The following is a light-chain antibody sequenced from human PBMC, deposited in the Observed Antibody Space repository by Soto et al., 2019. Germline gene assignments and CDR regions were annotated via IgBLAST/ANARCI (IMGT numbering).Light chain of an antibody. CDR3: SSYTTSNTYV. CDR1: SSDVGSNNR. CDR2: DVS. J-gene: IGLJ1*01. Sequence: QSALTQPPSVSGSPGQSVAISCTGTSSDVGSNNRVSWYQQPPGSAPKLIIYDVSNRPSGIPDRFSGSKSANTASLTISGLQTEEEADYYCSSYTTSNTYVFGTGTQLPVL. V-gene: IGLV2-18*02.